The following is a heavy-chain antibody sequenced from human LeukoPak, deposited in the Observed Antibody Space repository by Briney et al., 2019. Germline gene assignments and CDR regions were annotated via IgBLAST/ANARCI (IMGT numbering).Heavy chain of an antibody. CDR1: GFTFSRYA. CDR2: ISSNGGST. D-gene: IGHD3-10*01. Sequence: GGSLRLSCSASGFTFSRYAMHWVRQAPGKGLEYVSAISSNGGSTYCADSVKGRFTISRDNSSNTLHLQMSSLRVEDTAVYYCVKDSSSGSYFDYWGQGTLVTVSS. J-gene: IGHJ4*02. V-gene: IGHV3-64D*06. CDR3: VKDSSSGSYFDY.